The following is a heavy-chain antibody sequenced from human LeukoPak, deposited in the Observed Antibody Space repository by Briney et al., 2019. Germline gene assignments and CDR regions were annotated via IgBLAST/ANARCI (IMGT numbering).Heavy chain of an antibody. CDR2: IIPILGIA. J-gene: IGHJ4*02. CDR3: ARPSYYDSSGYYHRGDY. Sequence: SVKVSCKASGGTFSSYAISWVRQAPGQGLEWMGRIIPILGIANYAQKFQGRVTITADKPTSTAYMELSSLRSEDTAVYYCARPSYYDSSGYYHRGDYWGQGTLVTVSS. D-gene: IGHD3-22*01. CDR1: GGTFSSYA. V-gene: IGHV1-69*04.